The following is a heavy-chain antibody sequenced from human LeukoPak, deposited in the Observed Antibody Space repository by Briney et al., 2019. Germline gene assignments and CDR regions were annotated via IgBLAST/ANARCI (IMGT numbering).Heavy chain of an antibody. V-gene: IGHV3-21*06. D-gene: IGHD1-14*01. CDR1: GFPVSTRY. J-gene: IGHJ6*03. Sequence: KAGGSLRLSCAASGFPVSTRYMTWVRQTPGKGLEWVSSISSGSTYINYADSVKGRFTTSRDDAKSSLFLQMNSLRADDTAVYYCARPGRGPGDFYYMDVWGKGTTVTISS. CDR2: ISSGSTYI. CDR3: ARPGRGPGDFYYMDV.